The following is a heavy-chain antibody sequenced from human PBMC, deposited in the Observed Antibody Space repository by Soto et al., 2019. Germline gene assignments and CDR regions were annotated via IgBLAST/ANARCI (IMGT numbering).Heavy chain of an antibody. CDR1: GGSISSYY. J-gene: IGHJ6*02. V-gene: IGHV4-59*01. CDR2: IYYSGST. CDR3: ARDSIAVAGSWVYSYGMDV. Sequence: SETLSLTCTVSGGSISSYYWSWIRQPPGKGLEWIGYIYYSGSTNYNPSLKSRVTISVDTSKNQFSLKLSSVTAADTAVYYCARDSIAVAGSWVYSYGMDVWGQGTTVTV. D-gene: IGHD6-19*01.